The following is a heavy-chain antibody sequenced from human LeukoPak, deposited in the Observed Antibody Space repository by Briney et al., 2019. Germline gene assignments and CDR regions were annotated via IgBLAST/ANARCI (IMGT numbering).Heavy chain of an antibody. J-gene: IGHJ4*02. Sequence: SETLSLTCSVSGYSISSAYYWGWIRQPPGKGLEWIGTMYHSGSTNYNPSLKSRVTMSVDTSKNQFSLKLSSVTATDTAVYYCTRGRGIWGQGTLVTVSS. CDR2: MYHSGST. V-gene: IGHV4-38-2*02. CDR1: GYSISSAYY. CDR3: TRGRGI. D-gene: IGHD3-10*01.